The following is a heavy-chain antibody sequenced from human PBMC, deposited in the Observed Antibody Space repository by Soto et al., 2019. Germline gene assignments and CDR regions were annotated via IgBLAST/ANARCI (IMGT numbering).Heavy chain of an antibody. CDR1: GGSISSGGYS. D-gene: IGHD2-2*01. CDR3: ASLYGSTDRVDY. CDR2: FYHSGSA. Sequence: QLQLQESGSGLVKPSQTLSLTCAVSGGSISSGGYSWSWIRQPPGKGLEWIGYFYHSGSAYYNPSLKSRVPISVDRSKNLFSPKLSSVTAADTAVYYCASLYGSTDRVDYWGQGTLVTVSS. V-gene: IGHV4-30-2*01. J-gene: IGHJ4*02.